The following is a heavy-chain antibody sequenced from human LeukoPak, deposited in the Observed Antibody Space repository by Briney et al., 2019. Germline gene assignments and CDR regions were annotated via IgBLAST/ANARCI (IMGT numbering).Heavy chain of an antibody. CDR2: IGSSGSYT. V-gene: IGHV3-11*06. CDR1: GFTFSDYY. Sequence: GGSLRLSCAASGFTFSDYYMSWIRQAPGKGLEWVSYIGSSGSYTDYADSVKGRFTISRDNGKNSLYLQMDSLRAEDTAVYYCARGGLSGYCIYWGQGTLVTVSS. J-gene: IGHJ4*02. D-gene: IGHD5-12*01. CDR3: ARGGLSGYCIY.